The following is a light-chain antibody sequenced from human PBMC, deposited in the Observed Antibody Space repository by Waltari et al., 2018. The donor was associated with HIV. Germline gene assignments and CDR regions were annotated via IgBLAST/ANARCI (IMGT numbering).Light chain of an antibody. CDR1: LPAYPY. J-gene: IGLJ2*01. Sequence: QSALTQPASVSGSPGQSLTISWDLPAYPYVSCYHRHPGKAPKVIISAVTNRPSGLSNRFSGSKSGNTATLTISGLQPEDEADYFCTSYISGTSPVFGRGTRVTVL. CDR3: TSYISGTSPV. V-gene: IGLV2-14*01. CDR2: AVT.